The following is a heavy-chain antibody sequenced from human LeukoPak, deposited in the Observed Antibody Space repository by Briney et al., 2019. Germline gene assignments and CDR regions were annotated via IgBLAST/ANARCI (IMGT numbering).Heavy chain of an antibody. CDR2: ISSSGSTI. CDR3: AYGSGSYYGVGY. D-gene: IGHD3-10*01. V-gene: IGHV3-48*03. J-gene: IGHJ4*02. Sequence: TGGSLRLSCAASGFTFSSYEMNWVRQAPGKGLEWVSFISSSGSTIYYADSVKGRFTISRDSAKNSLYLQMNSLRAEDTAVYYCAYGSGSYYGVGYWGQGTLVTVSS. CDR1: GFTFSSYE.